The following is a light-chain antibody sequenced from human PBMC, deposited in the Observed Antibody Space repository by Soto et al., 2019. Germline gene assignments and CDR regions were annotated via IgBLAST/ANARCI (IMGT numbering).Light chain of an antibody. V-gene: IGKV3-15*01. CDR1: QSVSST. Sequence: EVVMTQSPATLSVSPGERATLSCRASQSVSSTLAWYQQKPGQAPRLLIYGASTRATGIPARFSGRGSGTELTLTISSLQSEDFAVYYCQQYSTWPLTFGGGTKVEIK. CDR2: GAS. CDR3: QQYSTWPLT. J-gene: IGKJ4*01.